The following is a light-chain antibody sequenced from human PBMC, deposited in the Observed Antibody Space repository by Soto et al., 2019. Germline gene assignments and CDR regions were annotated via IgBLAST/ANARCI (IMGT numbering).Light chain of an antibody. CDR2: DVS. CDR1: QTVSSRY. J-gene: IGKJ3*01. Sequence: IVLTQSPGTLSLSPGERATLSCRTSQTVSSRYLAWYQQKPGQAPRLLIYDVSSRATCIPDRFSGSGSGTDFTLTISRLEPEDSAVYYCQQFSTSLLFTFGPGTKVEIK. V-gene: IGKV3-20*01. CDR3: QQFSTSLLFT.